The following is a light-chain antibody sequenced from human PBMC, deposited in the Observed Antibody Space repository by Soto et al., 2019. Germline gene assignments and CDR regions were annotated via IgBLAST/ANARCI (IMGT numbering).Light chain of an antibody. J-gene: IGKJ1*01. V-gene: IGKV3-15*01. CDR1: QSVGTK. CDR3: QQYSSWLWT. CDR2: GAS. Sequence: IVMTQSPATLSVSPGERATLSCRASQSVGTKLAWYQQTRGQAPRLLIYGASNRATGVPARFSGSVSGTEFTLTISSLQSEDFAVYYCQQYSSWLWTLGQGTKVEIK.